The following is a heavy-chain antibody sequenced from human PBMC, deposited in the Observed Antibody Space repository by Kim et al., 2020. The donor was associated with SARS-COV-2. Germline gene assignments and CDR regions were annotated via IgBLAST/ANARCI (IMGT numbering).Heavy chain of an antibody. J-gene: IGHJ6*02. D-gene: IGHD2-2*01. Sequence: QGRVTITRDTSASTAYMELSSLRSEDTAVYYCARGGVVVPAAYYYYGMDVWGQGTTVTVSS. V-gene: IGHV1-3*01. CDR3: ARGGVVVPAAYYYYGMDV.